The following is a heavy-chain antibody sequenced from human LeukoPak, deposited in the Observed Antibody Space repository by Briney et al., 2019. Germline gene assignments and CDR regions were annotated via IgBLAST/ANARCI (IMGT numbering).Heavy chain of an antibody. CDR3: ARGEGYSYGNPDY. CDR1: GFTFSSYS. V-gene: IGHV3-21*01. J-gene: IGHJ4*02. D-gene: IGHD5-18*01. Sequence: GGSLRLSCAAPGFTFSSYSMNWVRQAPGKGLEWVSSISSTSSYIYYAVSVKGRFTISRDNAKNSLYLQMNSLRAEDTAVYYCARGEGYSYGNPDYWGQGTLVTVSS. CDR2: ISSTSSYI.